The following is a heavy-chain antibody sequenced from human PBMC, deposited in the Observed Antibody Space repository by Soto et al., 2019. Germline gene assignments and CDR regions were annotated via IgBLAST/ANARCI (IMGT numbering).Heavy chain of an antibody. CDR2: IYYSGST. V-gene: IGHV4-59*01. Sequence: PCGTLALTCTVSRGCSSSYYWCWIGLPPGKGLEWIGYIYYSGSTNYNPSLKSRVTISVDTSKNQFSLKLSSVTAADTAVYYCARDLAIAAASYYYGMDVWGQGTTVS. J-gene: IGHJ6*02. D-gene: IGHD6-13*01. CDR1: RGCSSSYY. CDR3: ARDLAIAAASYYYGMDV.